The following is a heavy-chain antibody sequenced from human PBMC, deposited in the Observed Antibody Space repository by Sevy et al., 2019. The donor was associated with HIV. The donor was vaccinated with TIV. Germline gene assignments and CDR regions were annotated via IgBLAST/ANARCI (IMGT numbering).Heavy chain of an antibody. CDR3: AHTDGIALRPTY. Sequence: SGPTLVKPTETLTLTCTFSGFSLSTTGVGVGWIRQPPGKALEWLALFSWNDDKRYSPSLKSRLTITKDTSKNQVVLTITNMDHVDTATYYCAHTDGIALRPTYWGQGTLVTVSS. CDR2: FSWNDDK. V-gene: IGHV2-5*01. J-gene: IGHJ4*02. CDR1: GFSLSTTGVG. D-gene: IGHD6-6*01.